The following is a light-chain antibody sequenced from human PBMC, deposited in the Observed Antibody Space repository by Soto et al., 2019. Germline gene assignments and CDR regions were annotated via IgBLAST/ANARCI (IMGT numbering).Light chain of an antibody. CDR2: AAS. Sequence: EIVLTQSPGTLSLSPGERATLSCRASQSLTNNYLAWYQQKPGQATRLLIYAASSRATGIPDRFSGSGSETDFTLTISRLEPEDFAVYYCQQYGSSLPVTFGGGTNVEIK. V-gene: IGKV3-20*01. CDR1: QSLTNNY. J-gene: IGKJ4*01. CDR3: QQYGSSLPVT.